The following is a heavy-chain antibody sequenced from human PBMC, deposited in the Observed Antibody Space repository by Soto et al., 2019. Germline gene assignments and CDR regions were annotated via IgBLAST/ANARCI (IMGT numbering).Heavy chain of an antibody. CDR1: GFTFSSYG. V-gene: IGHV3-33*01. Sequence: QVQLVESGGGVVQPGRSLRLSCAASGFTFSSYGMHWVRQAPGKGLEWVAVIWYDGSNKYYADSVKGRFTISRDNSKNTLYLQMNSLRAEDTAVYYCARVMSSSWYGDFDYWGQGTLVTVSS. J-gene: IGHJ4*02. D-gene: IGHD6-13*01. CDR3: ARVMSSSWYGDFDY. CDR2: IWYDGSNK.